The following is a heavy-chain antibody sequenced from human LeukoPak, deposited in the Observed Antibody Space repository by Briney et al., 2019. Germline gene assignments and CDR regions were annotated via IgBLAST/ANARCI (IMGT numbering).Heavy chain of an antibody. J-gene: IGHJ5*02. CDR2: INAGNGNT. CDR3: ARGVVVVPAAKNTPLGWFDP. Sequence: ASVKVSCKASGYTFTSYAMHWVRQAPGQRLEWMGWINAGNGNTKYSQKFQGGVTITRDTSASTAYMELSSLGSEDTAVYYCARGVVVVPAAKNTPLGWFDPWGQGTLVTVSS. D-gene: IGHD2-2*01. V-gene: IGHV1-3*01. CDR1: GYTFTSYA.